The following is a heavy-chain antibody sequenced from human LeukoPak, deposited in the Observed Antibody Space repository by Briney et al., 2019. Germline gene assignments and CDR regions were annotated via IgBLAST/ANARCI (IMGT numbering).Heavy chain of an antibody. V-gene: IGHV4-31*03. Sequence: SETLSLTCTASGGSISSGGYYWTWIRQHPGKGLEWIGYIYYTGSTFFNPSLKSRVIISVDTSKNQFSLKLSSVTAADTAVYYCARSDQRWLYSDYWGQGTLVTVSS. CDR2: IYYTGST. CDR1: GGSISSGGYY. J-gene: IGHJ4*02. CDR3: ARSDQRWLYSDY. D-gene: IGHD5-24*01.